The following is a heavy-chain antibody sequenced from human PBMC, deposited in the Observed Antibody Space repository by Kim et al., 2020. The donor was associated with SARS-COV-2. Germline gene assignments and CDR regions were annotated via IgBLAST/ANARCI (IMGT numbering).Heavy chain of an antibody. V-gene: IGHV3-30*02. CDR3: AKHHDYGDSNWFDP. Sequence: YTDSVKGRFTTARDNAKNTLYLQMNSLRAEDTAVYYCAKHHDYGDSNWFDPWGQGTLVTVSS. D-gene: IGHD4-17*01. J-gene: IGHJ5*02.